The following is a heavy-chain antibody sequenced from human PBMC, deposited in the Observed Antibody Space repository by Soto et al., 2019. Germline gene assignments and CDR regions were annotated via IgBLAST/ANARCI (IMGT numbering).Heavy chain of an antibody. CDR1: GDSITTNGYY. J-gene: IGHJ4*02. CDR3: ARSHYTYGLLIDY. V-gene: IGHV4-39*01. CDR2: VYSTGST. Sequence: PSETLSLTCSVSGDSITTNGYYWGWIRQPPGRGLQWIGNVYSTGSTFSHPSLTSRVFISVDTSKNKFSLRLTSVTAADTAVYYCARSHYTYGLLIDYWGPGIMVTVS. D-gene: IGHD2-8*01.